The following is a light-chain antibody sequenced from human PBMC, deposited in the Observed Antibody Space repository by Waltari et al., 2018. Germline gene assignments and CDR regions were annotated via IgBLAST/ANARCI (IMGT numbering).Light chain of an antibody. CDR2: GSS. Sequence: EIVLTQSPGTLSLSPGERATLSCRSSQSVTSISLTCYQQKRGQTPSLLIYGSSTRATGIPDRFSGSGSGTDFTLTINRLEPEDFAVYYCQQYDGLVVTFGGGTTV. V-gene: IGKV3-20*01. CDR3: QQYDGLVVT. CDR1: QSVTSIS. J-gene: IGKJ4*01.